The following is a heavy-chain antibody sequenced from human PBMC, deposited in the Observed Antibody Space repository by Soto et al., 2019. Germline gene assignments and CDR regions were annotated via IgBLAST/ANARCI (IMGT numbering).Heavy chain of an antibody. CDR3: ARGKFYAFDI. CDR1: GVSISIPNW. J-gene: IGHJ3*02. V-gene: IGHV4-4*02. Sequence: QVQLQESGPGLVKPSGTLSLTCAVSGVSISIPNWWAWVRQAPGKGLEWIGEIDHSGTTNYNPSLNSRVTISLDRSKNQFSLRLSCVAAADTAVYFCARGKFYAFDIWGQETMVTVSS. CDR2: IDHSGTT.